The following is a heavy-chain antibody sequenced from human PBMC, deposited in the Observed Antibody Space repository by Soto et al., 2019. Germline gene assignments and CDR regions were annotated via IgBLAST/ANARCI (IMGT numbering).Heavy chain of an antibody. CDR3: AREIVTGEGGGMDV. J-gene: IGHJ6*02. V-gene: IGHV4-31*03. D-gene: IGHD7-27*01. Sequence: QVQLQESGPGLVKPSQTLSLTCTVSGGSISSGGYYWSWIRQHPGKGLEWIGYIYYSGSTYYNPSLKTRVTISVETSKNQFSLKLSSVTAANTAVDYCAREIVTGEGGGMDVWGQGTTVTVSS. CDR1: GGSISSGGYY. CDR2: IYYSGST.